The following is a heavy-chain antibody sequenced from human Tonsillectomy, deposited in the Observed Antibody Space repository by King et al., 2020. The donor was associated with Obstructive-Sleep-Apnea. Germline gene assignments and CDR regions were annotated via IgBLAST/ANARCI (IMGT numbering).Heavy chain of an antibody. J-gene: IGHJ4*02. Sequence: QLQGSGPGLVKPSQTLSLTCTVSGASIGSGGHYWSWIRQHPGKGLECFGYIHHSGTTYYNPSLKSRLAISVDTSKNQFSLKLISVTAADTAVYYCARFEIAVAGFDYWGQGTLVTVSS. CDR1: GASIGSGGHY. CDR3: ARFEIAVAGFDY. V-gene: IGHV4-31*03. CDR2: IHHSGTT. D-gene: IGHD6-19*01.